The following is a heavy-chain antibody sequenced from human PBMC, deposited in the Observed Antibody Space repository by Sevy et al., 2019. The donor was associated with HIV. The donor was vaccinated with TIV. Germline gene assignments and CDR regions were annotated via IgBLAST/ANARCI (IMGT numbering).Heavy chain of an antibody. V-gene: IGHV3-30-3*01. Sequence: GGSLRLSCAASGFTFSSYAMHWVRQAPGKGLEWVAVISYDGSNKYYADSVKGRFTISRDNSKNTLYLQMNSLRAEDTAVYYCAREGGEIAARPDQLPFDYWGQGTLVIVSS. CDR3: AREGGEIAARPDQLPFDY. CDR1: GFTFSSYA. CDR2: ISYDGSNK. J-gene: IGHJ4*02. D-gene: IGHD6-6*01.